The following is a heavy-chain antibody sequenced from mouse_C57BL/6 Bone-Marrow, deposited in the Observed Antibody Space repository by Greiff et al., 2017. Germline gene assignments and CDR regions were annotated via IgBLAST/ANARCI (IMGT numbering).Heavy chain of an antibody. CDR3: ARLWLDWYFDV. Sequence: EVKLVESGGGLVKPGGSLKLSCAASGFTFSSYAMSWVRQTPEKRLEWVATISDGGSYTYYPDNVKGRFTISRDNAKNNLYLQMSHLKSEDTAMYYWARLWLDWYFDVWAQGPRSPSPQ. V-gene: IGHV5-4*03. D-gene: IGHD2-2*01. J-gene: IGHJ1*03. CDR2: ISDGGSYT. CDR1: GFTFSSYA.